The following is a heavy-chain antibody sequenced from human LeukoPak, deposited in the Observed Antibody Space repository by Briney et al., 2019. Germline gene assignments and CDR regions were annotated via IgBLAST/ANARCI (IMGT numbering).Heavy chain of an antibody. CDR3: AKASPVYYDSSGYSGSGFDY. Sequence: GGSLRLSCAASGFTFSSYAMSWVRQAPGKGLEWVSAISGSGGSTYYADSVKGRFTISRDNAKNSLYLQMNSLRAEDTALYYCAKASPVYYDSSGYSGSGFDYWGQGTLVTVSS. D-gene: IGHD3-22*01. CDR1: GFTFSSYA. V-gene: IGHV3-23*01. CDR2: ISGSGGST. J-gene: IGHJ4*02.